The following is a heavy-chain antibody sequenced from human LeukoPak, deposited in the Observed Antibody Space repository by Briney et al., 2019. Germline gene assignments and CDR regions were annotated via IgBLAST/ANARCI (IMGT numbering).Heavy chain of an antibody. J-gene: IGHJ3*02. Sequence: KTGVSLRLSCAASRFTFSDYYMSWIRQAPGKGLEWVSYVGSSNTYTNYADSVKGRFTISRDNAKNSLYLQMNILRAEDTAVYYCARGGYPYAFDIWGQGTMVTVSS. CDR3: ARGGYPYAFDI. V-gene: IGHV3-11*06. CDR1: RFTFSDYY. D-gene: IGHD1-1*01. CDR2: VGSSNTYT.